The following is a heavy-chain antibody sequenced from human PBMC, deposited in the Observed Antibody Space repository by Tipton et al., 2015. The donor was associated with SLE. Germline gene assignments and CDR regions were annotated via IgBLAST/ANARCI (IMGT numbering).Heavy chain of an antibody. CDR3: ARGYYYDTTGYRSWMDP. V-gene: IGHV4-61*02. D-gene: IGHD3-22*01. J-gene: IGHJ5*02. CDR1: GHSISSGFY. Sequence: LRLSCSVSGHSISSGFYWGWIRQSAGKGLEWIGRIYTSGSTKYNPSLKSRVTLSLDTSKNQFSLNLNSVTAADTAVYYCARGYYYDTTGYRSWMDPWGQGTLVTVSS. CDR2: IYTSGST.